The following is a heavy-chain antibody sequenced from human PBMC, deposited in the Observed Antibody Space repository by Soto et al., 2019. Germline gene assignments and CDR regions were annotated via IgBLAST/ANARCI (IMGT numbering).Heavy chain of an antibody. CDR3: ARDRSSSGYYYVVGMDV. V-gene: IGHV1-46*01. CDR1: GYTFTTYG. J-gene: IGHJ6*02. Sequence: ASVNVSCTASGYTFTTYGISWVRQAPGQGLEWMGWINPSGGSTSYAQKFQGRVTMTRDTSTSTVYMELSSLRSEDTAVYYCARDRSSSGYYYVVGMDVWGQGTTVTVSS. D-gene: IGHD3-22*01. CDR2: INPSGGST.